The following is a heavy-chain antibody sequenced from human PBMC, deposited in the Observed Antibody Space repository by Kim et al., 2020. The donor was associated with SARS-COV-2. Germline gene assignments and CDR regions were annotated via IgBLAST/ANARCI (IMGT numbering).Heavy chain of an antibody. J-gene: IGHJ4*02. D-gene: IGHD1-26*01. CDR3: ARSTGSFAGYFEY. Sequence: HLVVSGTARFTISRDNPENSLYLQMNRLRAEDAAVYYCARSTGSFAGYFEYWGQGTLFTVSS. V-gene: IGHV3-7*01.